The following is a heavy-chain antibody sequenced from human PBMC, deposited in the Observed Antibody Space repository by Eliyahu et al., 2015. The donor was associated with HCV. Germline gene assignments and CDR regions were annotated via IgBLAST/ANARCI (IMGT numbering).Heavy chain of an antibody. CDR3: TRERNYDFWSGFDP. J-gene: IGHJ5*02. D-gene: IGHD3-3*01. V-gene: IGHV3-49*03. CDR2: IKTENYGGTT. Sequence: EVQWVESGGDLVHPGRSLRLSCTASGINFVDHAVTWFRQAPGKGLEXIGFIKTENYGGTTQXAASVNGRFTISRDDSKSAAYLQMNSLKSEDTAVYFCTRERNYDFWSGFDPWGQGTLVTVSS. CDR1: GINFVDHA.